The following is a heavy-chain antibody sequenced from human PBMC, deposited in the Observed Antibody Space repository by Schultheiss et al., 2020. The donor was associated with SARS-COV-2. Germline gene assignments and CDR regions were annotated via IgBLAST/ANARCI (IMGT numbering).Heavy chain of an antibody. J-gene: IGHJ6*02. CDR1: GDSVNSGSYY. CDR3: ARALYSRMDV. D-gene: IGHD5-18*01. V-gene: IGHV4-61*01. CDR2: IYYTGST. Sequence: SETLSLTCTVSGDSVNSGSYYWSWIRQPPGKGLEWIGYIYYTGSTNYNPSLKSRVTISVDTSKNQFSLKLSSVTAADTAVYYCARALYSRMDVWGQGTTVTVSS.